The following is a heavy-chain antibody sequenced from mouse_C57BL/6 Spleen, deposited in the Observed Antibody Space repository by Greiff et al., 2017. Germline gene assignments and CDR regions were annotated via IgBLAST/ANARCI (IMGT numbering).Heavy chain of an antibody. Sequence: QVQLQQPGAELVKPGASVKLSCKASGYTFTSYWMHWVKQRPGRGLEWIGRIDPNSGGTKYNEKFKSKDTLTVDKPSSTAYMQRSSLTSVGSAVYECATRDSSGYGYAMDYWGQGTSVTVSS. CDR2: IDPNSGGT. CDR3: ATRDSSGYGYAMDY. V-gene: IGHV1-72*01. CDR1: GYTFTSYW. D-gene: IGHD3-2*02. J-gene: IGHJ4*01.